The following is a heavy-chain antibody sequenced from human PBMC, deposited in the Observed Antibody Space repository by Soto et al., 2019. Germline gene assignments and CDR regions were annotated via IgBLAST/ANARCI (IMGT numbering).Heavy chain of an antibody. J-gene: IGHJ4*02. D-gene: IGHD3-10*01. V-gene: IGHV1-69*02. CDR3: ATSYGSGSQAFDF. CDR2: TIPMPSMS. CDR1: GDTFNFYT. Sequence: QVQLVQSGAELKKPGSSVRVSCKASGDTFNFYTINWVRQAPGQGLEWMGRTIPMPSMSNYALKFQGRLSITAHKSTSTAYMDLNSLKSEDTAMYYCATSYGSGSQAFDFWGQGTLVTVSS.